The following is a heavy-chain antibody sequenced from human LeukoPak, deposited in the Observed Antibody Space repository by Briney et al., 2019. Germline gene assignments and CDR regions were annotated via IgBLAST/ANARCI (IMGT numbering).Heavy chain of an antibody. V-gene: IGHV1-69*04. J-gene: IGHJ4*02. Sequence: SVKVSCKASGGTFSSYTISWVRQAPGQGLEWMGRINPILGIANYAQKFQGRVTITADKSTSTAYMELSSLKSEDPAVYYCARDPAGAAGETLFDYWGQGTLVTVSS. D-gene: IGHD1-26*01. CDR3: ARDPAGAAGETLFDY. CDR2: INPILGIA. CDR1: GGTFSSYT.